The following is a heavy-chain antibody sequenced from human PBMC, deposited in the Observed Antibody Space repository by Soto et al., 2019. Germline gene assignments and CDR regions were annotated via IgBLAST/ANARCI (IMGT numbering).Heavy chain of an antibody. V-gene: IGHV1-69*13. D-gene: IGHD3-16*02. Sequence: SLKVSCKACGGTFSSYAISWVRQAPGQGLEWMGLIIPRFGTTNYAPKLHGRVAITADERARAVNMDLSSLKSDATAGYYCATIKRASYHFEFWCPGTLLTVS. CDR3: ATIKRASYHFEF. J-gene: IGHJ4*02. CDR1: GGTFSSYA. CDR2: IIPRFGTT.